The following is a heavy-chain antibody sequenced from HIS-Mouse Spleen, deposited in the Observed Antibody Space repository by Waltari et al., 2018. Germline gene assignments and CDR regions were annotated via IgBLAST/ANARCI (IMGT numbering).Heavy chain of an antibody. D-gene: IGHD6-13*01. Sequence: QLQLQESGPGLVKPSETLSLTCTVSGGPIRSSSYYSGWIRQPPGKGLEWIGSIYYSGSTYYNPSLKSRVTISVDTSKNQFSLKLSSVTAADTAVYYCAREIPYSSSWYDWYFDLWGRGTLVTVSS. CDR3: AREIPYSSSWYDWYFDL. CDR2: IYYSGST. V-gene: IGHV4-39*07. CDR1: GGPIRSSSYY. J-gene: IGHJ2*01.